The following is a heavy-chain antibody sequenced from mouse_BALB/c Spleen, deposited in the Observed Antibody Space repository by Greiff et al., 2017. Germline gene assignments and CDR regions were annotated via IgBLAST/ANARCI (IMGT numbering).Heavy chain of an antibody. D-gene: IGHD1-1*01. V-gene: IGHV5-6-5*01. J-gene: IGHJ2*01. CDR2: ISSGGST. Sequence: DVKLVESGGGLVKPGGSLKLSCAASGFTFSSYAMSWVRQTPEKRLEWVASISSGGSTYYPDSVKGRFTISRDNARNILYLQMSSLRSEDTAMYYCARGPTTVVASYYFDYWGQGTTLTVSS. CDR3: ARGPTTVVASYYFDY. CDR1: GFTFSSYA.